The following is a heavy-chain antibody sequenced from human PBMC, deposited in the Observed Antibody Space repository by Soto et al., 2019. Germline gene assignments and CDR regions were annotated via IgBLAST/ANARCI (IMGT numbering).Heavy chain of an antibody. J-gene: IGHJ4*02. Sequence: SETLSLTCTVSGASITGTSYWSWIRQPAGKGLEWIGRFSLSGTTNYNPSLRSRVTMSADVSKNQFSLRLTSVTAADTALYYCARGMTPPGAPAWYYFDSWGQGTLVTVAS. D-gene: IGHD2-8*02. CDR1: GASITGTSY. CDR3: ARGMTPPGAPAWYYFDS. V-gene: IGHV4-4*07. CDR2: FSLSGTT.